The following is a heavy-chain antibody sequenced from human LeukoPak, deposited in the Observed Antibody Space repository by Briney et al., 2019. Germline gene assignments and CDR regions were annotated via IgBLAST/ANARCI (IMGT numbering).Heavy chain of an antibody. D-gene: IGHD3-22*01. CDR1: GFTFSDYY. J-gene: IGHJ4*02. CDR2: ISSSGSTI. CDR3: ASWYYYDSSGLM. V-gene: IGHV3-11*01. Sequence: PGGSLRLFCAASGFTFSDYYMSWIRQAPGKGLEWVSYISSSGSTIYYADSVKGRFTISRDNAKNSLYLQMNSLRAEDTAVYYCASWYYYDSSGLMWGQGTLVTVSS.